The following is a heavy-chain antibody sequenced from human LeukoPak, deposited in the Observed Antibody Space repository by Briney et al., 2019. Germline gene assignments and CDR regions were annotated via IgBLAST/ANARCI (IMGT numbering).Heavy chain of an antibody. D-gene: IGHD6-25*01. CDR1: GCAFSNFW. CDR3: AREGSPGIAADETSSFDY. CDR2: INADGTST. J-gene: IGHJ4*02. Sequence: GGSLRLSCAASGCAFSNFWMHWVRQAPGKGLVWVSRINADGTSTSYADSVKGRFTISRDNAKNSLYLQMNSLRAEDTAVYYCAREGSPGIAADETSSFDYWGQGTLVTVSS. V-gene: IGHV3-74*01.